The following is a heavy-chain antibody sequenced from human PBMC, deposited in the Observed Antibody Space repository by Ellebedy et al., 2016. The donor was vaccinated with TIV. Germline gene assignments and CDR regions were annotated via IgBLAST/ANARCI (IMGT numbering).Heavy chain of an antibody. CDR1: SDNFTSYG. Sequence: ASVKVSXKDSSDNFTSYGISWVRQAAGHGLEWMGWIKNFNGDKSYAQKFQDRVTMTTDTSTSIAYMELRSLSSDDTAVYYCARDGYCSGGDCYSIGFDPWGQGTLVTVSS. CDR2: IKNFNGDK. CDR3: ARDGYCSGGDCYSIGFDP. V-gene: IGHV1-18*01. D-gene: IGHD2-15*01. J-gene: IGHJ5*02.